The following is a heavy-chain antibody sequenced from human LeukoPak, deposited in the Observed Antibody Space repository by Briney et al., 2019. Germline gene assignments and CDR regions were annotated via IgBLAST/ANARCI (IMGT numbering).Heavy chain of an antibody. Sequence: GGSLRLSCAASGFTFSSYGMHWVRQAPGKGLEWVAVIWYDGGNKYYADSVKGRFTISRDNSKNTLYLQMNSLRAEDTAVYYCARADYYDSSGYQDAFDIWGQGTMVTVSS. J-gene: IGHJ3*02. CDR3: ARADYYDSSGYQDAFDI. V-gene: IGHV3-33*01. D-gene: IGHD3-22*01. CDR1: GFTFSSYG. CDR2: IWYDGGNK.